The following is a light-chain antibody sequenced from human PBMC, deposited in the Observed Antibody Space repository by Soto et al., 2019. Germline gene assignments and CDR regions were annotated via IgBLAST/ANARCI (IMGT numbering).Light chain of an antibody. J-gene: IGLJ2*01. CDR1: SSNIGSNY. CDR2: RNN. CDR3: AAWDDSLSAGV. Sequence: QSVLTQPPSASGTPGQRVTISCSGSSSNIGSNYVYWYQQLPGTAPKLLIYRNNQRPSGVPDRLSGSKSGTSASLAISGLRSEDEADYYCAAWDDSLSAGVFGGGTKVTVL. V-gene: IGLV1-47*01.